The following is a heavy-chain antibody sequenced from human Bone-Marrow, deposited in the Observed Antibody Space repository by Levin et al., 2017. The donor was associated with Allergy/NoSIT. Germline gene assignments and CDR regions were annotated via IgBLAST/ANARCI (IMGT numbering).Heavy chain of an antibody. CDR2: IFRYGRT. D-gene: IGHD6-19*01. V-gene: IGHV4-38-2*02. J-gene: IGHJ5*01. CDR3: MRHGPGASGLDPSDW. Sequence: SQTLSLTCSVSGYSISNGYYWGWIRQSPGKGLEWIGNIFRYGRTNYNPSLNSRATISVDTSKNQFSLRLTSVTAADTAMYYCMRHGPGASGLDPSDWWGHGTLVTVSS. CDR1: GYSISNGYY.